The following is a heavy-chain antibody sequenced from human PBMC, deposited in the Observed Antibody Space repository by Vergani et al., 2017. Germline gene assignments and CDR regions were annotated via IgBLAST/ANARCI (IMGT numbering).Heavy chain of an antibody. CDR3: ARDRISARRSLYGWFDP. V-gene: IGHV3-33*01. J-gene: IGHJ5*02. CDR2: IWYDGSNK. Sequence: QVQLVESGGGVVQPGRSLRLSCAASGFTFSSYGMHWVRQAPGKGLEWVAVIWYDGSNKYYADSVKGRFTISRDNSKNTVYLQMNSLRAEDTAIYYWARDRISARRSLYGWFDPWGQGTLVIVSS. D-gene: IGHD6-6*01. CDR1: GFTFSSYG.